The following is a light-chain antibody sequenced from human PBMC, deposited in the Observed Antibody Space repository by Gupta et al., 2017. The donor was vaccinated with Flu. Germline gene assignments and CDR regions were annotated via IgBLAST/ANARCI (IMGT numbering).Light chain of an antibody. V-gene: IGKV1-5*03. CDR2: KAS. J-gene: IGKJ1*01. Sequence: DIQMSQSLSTLSPSVGDRVPLTRRASQSMSGWLAWYQKKPGKAPKPLIYKASTLESGVPSRFCASGSRTGFTLTISTLQPDDSATYDFQHYYGPYPWTFGQGTEVEIK. CDR3: QHYYGPYPWT. CDR1: QSMSGW.